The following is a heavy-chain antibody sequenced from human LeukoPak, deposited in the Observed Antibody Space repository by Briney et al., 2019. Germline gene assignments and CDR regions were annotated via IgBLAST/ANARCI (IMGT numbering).Heavy chain of an antibody. CDR1: GFTFSSYA. CDR2: ISYDGSNK. CDR3: ARSYVGADRYFDY. Sequence: PGGSLRLSCAASGFTFSSYAMHWVRQAPGKGLEWVAVISYDGSNKYYADFVKGRFTISRDNSKNTLYLQMNSLRAEDTAVYYCARSYVGADRYFDYWGQGTLVTVSS. J-gene: IGHJ4*02. D-gene: IGHD1-26*01. V-gene: IGHV3-30*04.